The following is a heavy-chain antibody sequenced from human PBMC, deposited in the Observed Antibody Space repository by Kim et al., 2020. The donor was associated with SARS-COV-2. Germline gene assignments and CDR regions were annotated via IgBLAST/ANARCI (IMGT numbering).Heavy chain of an antibody. CDR1: GGSISSSSYY. CDR3: ARLIKDSIAAADNFDY. J-gene: IGHJ4*02. CDR2: IYYSGST. Sequence: SETLSLTCTVSGGSISSSSYYWGWIRQPPGKGLEWIGSIYYSGSTYYNPSLKSRVTISVDTSKNQFSLKLSSVTAADTAVYYCARLIKDSIAAADNFDYWGQGTLVTVSS. V-gene: IGHV4-39*01. D-gene: IGHD6-13*01.